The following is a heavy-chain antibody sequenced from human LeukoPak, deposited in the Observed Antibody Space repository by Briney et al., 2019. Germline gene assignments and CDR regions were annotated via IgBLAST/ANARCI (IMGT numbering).Heavy chain of an antibody. V-gene: IGHV4-34*01. CDR1: GGSFSGYY. CDR2: INHSGST. J-gene: IGHJ4*02. Sequence: PSETLSLTCAVYGGSFSGYYWSWIRQPPGKGLEWIGEINHSGSTNYNPSLKSRVTISVDTSKNQFSLKLSSVTAADTAVYYCARGSSGWYHEGLDYWGQGTLVTVSS. CDR3: ARGSSGWYHEGLDY. D-gene: IGHD6-19*01.